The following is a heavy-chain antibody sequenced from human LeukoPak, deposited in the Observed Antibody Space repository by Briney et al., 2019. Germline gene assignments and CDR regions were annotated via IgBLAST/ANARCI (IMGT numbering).Heavy chain of an antibody. CDR3: ARVPREYSGYDSPHDYYYYRMDV. CDR1: GYTFTSHG. V-gene: IGHV7-4-1*02. D-gene: IGHD5-12*01. J-gene: IGHJ6*02. CDR2: INTNTGNP. Sequence: GASVKVSCKASGYTFTSHGMNWVRQAPGQGLEWMGWINTNTGNPTYAQGFTGRFVFSLDTSVSTAYLQISSLKAEDTAVYYCARVPREYSGYDSPHDYYYYRMDVWGQGTTVTVSS.